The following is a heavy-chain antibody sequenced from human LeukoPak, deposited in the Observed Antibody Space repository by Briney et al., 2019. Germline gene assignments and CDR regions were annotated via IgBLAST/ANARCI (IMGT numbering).Heavy chain of an antibody. V-gene: IGHV4-59*12. CDR3: ARVVVGAKEGLDY. J-gene: IGHJ4*02. Sequence: SETLSLTCTVSGGSISSYYWSWIRQPPGKGLEWIGYIYYSGSTNYNPSLKSRVTISVDTSKDQFSLKLSSVTAADTAVYYCARVVVGAKEGLDYWGQGTLVTVSS. D-gene: IGHD1-26*01. CDR1: GGSISSYY. CDR2: IYYSGST.